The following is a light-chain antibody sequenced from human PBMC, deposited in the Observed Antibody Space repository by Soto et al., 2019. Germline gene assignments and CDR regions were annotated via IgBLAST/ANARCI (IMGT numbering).Light chain of an antibody. J-gene: IGKJ5*01. V-gene: IGKV1-33*01. CDR1: QDISNY. Sequence: DIQMTQSPSSLSASVGDRVTITCQASQDISNYLNWYQQKPGKAPKLLIYDASNLETGVPSRFSGSGSGTDFTFTISSLQPEDIATYYCQQYDNLPLLSFGLGTRLEIK. CDR3: QQYDNLPLLS. CDR2: DAS.